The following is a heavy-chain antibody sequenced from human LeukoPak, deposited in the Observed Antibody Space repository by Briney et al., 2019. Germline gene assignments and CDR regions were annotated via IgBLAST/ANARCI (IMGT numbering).Heavy chain of an antibody. Sequence: GGSLRLSCAASGFTFSSYAMHWVRQAPGKGLEWVAVISYDGSNKYYADSVKGRFTTSRDNSKNTLYLQMNSLRAEDTAVYYCARDRYGFLSLAIGGMDVWGQGTTVTVSS. CDR3: ARDRYGFLSLAIGGMDV. J-gene: IGHJ6*02. D-gene: IGHD1-1*01. CDR1: GFTFSSYA. CDR2: ISYDGSNK. V-gene: IGHV3-30-3*01.